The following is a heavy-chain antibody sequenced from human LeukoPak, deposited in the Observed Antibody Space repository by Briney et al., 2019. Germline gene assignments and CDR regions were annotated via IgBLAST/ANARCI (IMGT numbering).Heavy chain of an antibody. J-gene: IGHJ4*02. Sequence: GGSLRLSCAASGFTFSSYAMSWVRQAPGKGLEGVSAISGSGGSTYYADSVKGRFTISRDNSKNTLYLQMNSLRAEDTAVYYCAKDHLELMVYATFDYWGQGTLVTVSS. CDR1: GFTFSSYA. D-gene: IGHD2-8*01. CDR2: ISGSGGST. CDR3: AKDHLELMVYATFDY. V-gene: IGHV3-23*01.